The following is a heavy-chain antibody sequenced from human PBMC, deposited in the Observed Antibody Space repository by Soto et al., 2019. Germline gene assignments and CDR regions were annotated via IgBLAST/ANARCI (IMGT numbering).Heavy chain of an antibody. CDR2: IRSKANNYAT. Sequence: EVQLVESGGGLVQPGEYLKLSCAVSGFTFSGSAMHWVRQASGKGLEWVGRIRSKANNYATAYAASVKGRFTISRDDSKNTAYLQMNSLKSEDTAVYYCTRGYGDYVRDYWGQGTLVTVSS. J-gene: IGHJ4*02. CDR1: GFTFSGSA. D-gene: IGHD4-17*01. CDR3: TRGYGDYVRDY. V-gene: IGHV3-73*01.